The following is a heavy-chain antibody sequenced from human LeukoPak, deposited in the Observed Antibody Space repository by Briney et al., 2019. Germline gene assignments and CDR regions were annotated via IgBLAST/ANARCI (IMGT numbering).Heavy chain of an antibody. CDR3: ARFTCTSSSCSVRNAFDI. CDR1: RGSISGYS. J-gene: IGHJ3*02. D-gene: IGHD2-2*01. Sequence: DLSETLSLTCTVSRGSISGYSWSWIRQSPGGGLEWIGYIYYSGDTAYNPSLRSRVTLSVDTSKNQFSLKLTSVTAADTAFYYCARFTCTSSSCSVRNAFDIWGQGTMVTVSS. CDR2: IYYSGDT. V-gene: IGHV4-59*01.